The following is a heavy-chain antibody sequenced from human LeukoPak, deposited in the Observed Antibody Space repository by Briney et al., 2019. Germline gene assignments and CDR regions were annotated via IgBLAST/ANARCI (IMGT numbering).Heavy chain of an antibody. CDR1: GGSISSYY. Sequence: SETLSLTCTVFGGSISSYYWSWIRQPPGKGLEWIGYIYYSGSTNYNPSLKSRVTISVDTSKNQFSLKLSSVTAADTAVYYCARGIYRGAFDIWGQGTMVTVSS. D-gene: IGHD3-10*01. V-gene: IGHV4-59*01. CDR3: ARGIYRGAFDI. CDR2: IYYSGST. J-gene: IGHJ3*02.